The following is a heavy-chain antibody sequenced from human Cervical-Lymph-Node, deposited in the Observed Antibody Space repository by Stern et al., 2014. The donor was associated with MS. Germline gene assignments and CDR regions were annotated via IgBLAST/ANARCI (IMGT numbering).Heavy chain of an antibody. CDR3: ARISLGSGIDY. CDR1: ENTFTGYY. V-gene: IGHV1-2*02. D-gene: IGHD1-26*01. J-gene: IGHJ4*02. Sequence: VQMVASGAEVKKPGASVKVTCTTSENTFTGYYIHWVRQAPGPGLECMGWINPNSGATNYAQRFQDRVALTSDTSNSLAYRELDRLTSGDTAVYYCARISLGSGIDYWGQGSLVTVSS. CDR2: INPNSGAT.